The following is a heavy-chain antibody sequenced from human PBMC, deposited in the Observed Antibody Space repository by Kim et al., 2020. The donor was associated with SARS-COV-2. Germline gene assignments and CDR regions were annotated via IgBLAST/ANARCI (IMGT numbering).Heavy chain of an antibody. Sequence: LSLTCAASGFTFSSYAMHWVRQAPGKGLEWVAVISYDGSNKYYADSVKGRFTISRDNSKNTLYLQMNSLRAEDTAVYYCARDWIQLGYYYYYGMDVWGQGTTVTVSS. V-gene: IGHV3-30*04. CDR2: ISYDGSNK. CDR3: ARDWIQLGYYYYYGMDV. J-gene: IGHJ6*02. D-gene: IGHD5-18*01. CDR1: GFTFSSYA.